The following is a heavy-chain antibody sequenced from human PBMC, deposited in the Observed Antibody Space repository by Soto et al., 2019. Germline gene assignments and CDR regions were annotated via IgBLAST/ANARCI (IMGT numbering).Heavy chain of an antibody. J-gene: IGHJ5*02. CDR1: GGSISTYY. Sequence: QLQLQESGPGLVKPSETLSLTCTVSGGSISTYYWNWIRQPPGKGLEWLGDIYYSGRTNYNPSLKSRVAISVDMSKNQFSLNLSSVTPADTAVYYCARGRGYSGQRRGWFDPWGQGTLVTVSS. CDR2: IYYSGRT. D-gene: IGHD5-12*01. V-gene: IGHV4-59*01. CDR3: ARGRGYSGQRRGWFDP.